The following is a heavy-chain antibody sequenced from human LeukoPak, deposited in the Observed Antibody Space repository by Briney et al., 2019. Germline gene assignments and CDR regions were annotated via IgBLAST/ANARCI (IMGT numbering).Heavy chain of an antibody. Sequence: ASVKVSCKASGYTFTSYYMHWVRQAPGQGLEWIGIINPSGGSTSYAQKFQGRVTMTRDTSTSTVYMELRSLRSDDTAVYYCARVRSTPTTYSSSWGDFDYWGQGILVTVSS. CDR1: GYTFTSYY. D-gene: IGHD6-13*01. V-gene: IGHV1-46*01. CDR3: ARVRSTPTTYSSSWGDFDY. CDR2: INPSGGST. J-gene: IGHJ4*02.